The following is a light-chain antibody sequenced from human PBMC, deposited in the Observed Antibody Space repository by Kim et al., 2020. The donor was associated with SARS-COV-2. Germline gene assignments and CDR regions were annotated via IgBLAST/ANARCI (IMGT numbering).Light chain of an antibody. CDR1: QAITNY. Sequence: ASVGDRVTITGRASQAITNYLAWYQQKPGKVPNRLIYAASTLQPGVPSRFSGSGYGTYFTLTITSRHPEYVATYYCQKYESVPATFGGGTKVDIK. CDR2: AAS. CDR3: QKYESVPAT. J-gene: IGKJ4*01. V-gene: IGKV1-27*01.